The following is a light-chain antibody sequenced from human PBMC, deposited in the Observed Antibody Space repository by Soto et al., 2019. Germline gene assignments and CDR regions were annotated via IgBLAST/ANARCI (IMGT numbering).Light chain of an antibody. CDR1: KSINKW. CDR2: EAS. Sequence: IQITHPRSTLSASVGDTVKISWRDFKSINKWLAWYQQKPGKAPTLLIYEASILQNGVPSRFSGTESGTEFTLTISGLRPDDFATYYCQKYNDYSAWTFGKGTKVDIK. CDR3: QKYNDYSAWT. J-gene: IGKJ1*01. V-gene: IGKV1-5*03.